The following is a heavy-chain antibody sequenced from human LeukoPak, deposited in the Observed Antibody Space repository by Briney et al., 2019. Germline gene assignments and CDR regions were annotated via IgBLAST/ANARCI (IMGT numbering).Heavy chain of an antibody. D-gene: IGHD5-12*01. CDR2: INSDGSST. Sequence: GGSLRLSCAASGFTFSSYWMHWVRQAPGKGLVWVSRINSDGSSTSYADSVKGRFTIPRDNAKNTLYLQMNSLRAEDTAVYYCARVSGYHLNWFDPWGQGTLVTVSS. J-gene: IGHJ5*02. CDR3: ARVSGYHLNWFDP. V-gene: IGHV3-74*01. CDR1: GFTFSSYW.